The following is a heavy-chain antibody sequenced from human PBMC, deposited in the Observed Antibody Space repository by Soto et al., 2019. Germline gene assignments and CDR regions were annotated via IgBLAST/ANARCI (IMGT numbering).Heavy chain of an antibody. J-gene: IGHJ3*01. V-gene: IGHV5-10-1*01. CDR2: IDPTDSFT. D-gene: IGHD2-15*01. CDR3: ARPASGGSRDAFYV. Sequence: XESLKLSFKASGYKFTTVWLNWVLHTPGKGLEGLGRIDPTDSFTNYSPPFEGYVTISVDRSISTAYQQWNSLQASDTAIYYCARPASGGSRDAFYVRGQGTTVTISS. CDR1: GYKFTTVW.